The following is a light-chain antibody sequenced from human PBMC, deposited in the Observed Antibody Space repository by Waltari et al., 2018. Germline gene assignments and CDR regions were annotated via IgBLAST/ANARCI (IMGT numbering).Light chain of an antibody. Sequence: QSAMTQPASVSGSPGQSITISCTGTSSDVGGYNYVSGYQQHPGKSPKLMIYDVSNRPSGVSNRFSGSQSGNTASLTISGLQAEDEADYHCSSYTSSSTLVFGGGTKLTVL. J-gene: IGLJ3*02. V-gene: IGLV2-14*03. CDR2: DVS. CDR3: SSYTSSSTLV. CDR1: SSDVGGYNY.